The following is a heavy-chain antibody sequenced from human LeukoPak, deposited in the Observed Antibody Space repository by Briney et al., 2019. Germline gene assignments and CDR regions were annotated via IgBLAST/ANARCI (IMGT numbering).Heavy chain of an antibody. D-gene: IGHD2-15*01. CDR1: GFTFSSYG. V-gene: IGHV3-30*02. CDR3: AKRDCSGGSCYGGNWFDP. J-gene: IGHJ5*02. CDR2: IRYDGSNK. Sequence: GGSLRLSCAASGFTFSSYGMHWVRQAPGKELEWVAFIRYDGSNKYYADSVKGRFTISRDNSKNTLYLQMNSLRAEDTAVYYCAKRDCSGGSCYGGNWFDPWGQGTLVTVSS.